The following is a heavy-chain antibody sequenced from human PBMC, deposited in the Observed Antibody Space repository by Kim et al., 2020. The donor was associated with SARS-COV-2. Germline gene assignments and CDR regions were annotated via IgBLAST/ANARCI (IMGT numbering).Heavy chain of an antibody. CDR2: T. V-gene: IGHV3-15*01. J-gene: IGHJ4*02. Sequence: TEYAAPVTGKFTISSADAKNTLYLQMNNLKTEDTAVYYCTTDEAADRDYWGQGTLVTVSS. D-gene: IGHD3-22*01. CDR3: TTDEAADRDY.